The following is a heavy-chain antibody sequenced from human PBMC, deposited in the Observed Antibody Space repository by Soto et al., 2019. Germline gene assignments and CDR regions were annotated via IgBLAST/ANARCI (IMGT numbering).Heavy chain of an antibody. CDR1: GGSFSGYY. Sequence: PSETLSLTCAVYGGSFSGYYWSWIRQPPGKGLEWIGEINHSGSTNYNPSLKSRVTISVDTSKNQFSLKLSSVTAADTAVYYCARGGLRFLSNDDWGQGTLVTVSS. CDR3: ARGGLRFLSNDD. D-gene: IGHD3-3*01. J-gene: IGHJ4*02. CDR2: INHSGST. V-gene: IGHV4-34*01.